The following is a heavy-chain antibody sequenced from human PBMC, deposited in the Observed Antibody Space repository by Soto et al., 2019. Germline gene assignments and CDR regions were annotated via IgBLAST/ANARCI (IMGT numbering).Heavy chain of an antibody. CDR1: GYNFANFW. V-gene: IGHV5-51*01. CDR2: IFPGDSDT. Sequence: EVQLVQSGAEAKKPGESLRISCKGSGYNFANFWIGWVRQMPGKGLEWMGMIFPGDSDTKNSPSLEGQITMSVDKSDSSAYLQWRSLNASDTAIYYCAAGYSTGLDAFDIWGQGTMVTVSS. D-gene: IGHD2-8*02. J-gene: IGHJ3*02. CDR3: AAGYSTGLDAFDI.